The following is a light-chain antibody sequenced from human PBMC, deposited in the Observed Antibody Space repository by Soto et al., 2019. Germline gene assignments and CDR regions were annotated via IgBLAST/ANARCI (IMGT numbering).Light chain of an antibody. Sequence: QSALTQPASVSGSPGHSITISCTGTSSDVGGYNYVSWFQQYPGKAPKLMIYEVSNRPSGVSNRFSGSKSGNTASLTVSGLQAEDEADYYCSSFTSSNTWVFGGGTKL. CDR1: SSDVGGYNY. V-gene: IGLV2-14*01. CDR3: SSFTSSNTWV. CDR2: EVS. J-gene: IGLJ3*02.